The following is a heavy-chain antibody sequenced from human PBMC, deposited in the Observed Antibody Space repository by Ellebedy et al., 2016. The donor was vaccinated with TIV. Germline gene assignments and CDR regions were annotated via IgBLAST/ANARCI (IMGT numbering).Heavy chain of an antibody. CDR1: GFTFSNYW. Sequence: PGGSLRLSCAASGFTFSNYWIHWVRQAPGKGLVWLSRINRDGSSANYADSVKGRFSISRDNAKNTLYLQMNSLRAEDTAVYYCARNRYCSRGNCYALGYWGQGTLVTVSS. V-gene: IGHV3-74*01. J-gene: IGHJ4*02. D-gene: IGHD2-15*01. CDR3: ARNRYCSRGNCYALGY. CDR2: INRDGSSA.